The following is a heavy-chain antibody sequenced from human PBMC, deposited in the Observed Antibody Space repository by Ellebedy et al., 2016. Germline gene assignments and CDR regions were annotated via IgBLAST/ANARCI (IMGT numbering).Heavy chain of an antibody. J-gene: IGHJ4*02. CDR1: GFIFSTYW. V-gene: IGHV3-7*01. D-gene: IGHD3-22*01. CDR3: ARGRYYYDSSGYADY. CDR2: IKQDGSEK. Sequence: GESLKISXAASGFIFSTYWMSWVRQAPGKGLEWVANIKQDGSEKYYVDSVKGRFTISRDNAKNSLYLQMNSLRAEDTAVYYCARGRYYYDSSGYADYWGQGTPVTVSS.